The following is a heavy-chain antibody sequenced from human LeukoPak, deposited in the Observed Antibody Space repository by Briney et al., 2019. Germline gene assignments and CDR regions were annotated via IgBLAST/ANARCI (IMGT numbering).Heavy chain of an antibody. CDR2: TYYRSNWYH. CDR1: GDNVSSNNAA. V-gene: IGHV6-1*01. Sequence: SQTLSLTCAISGDNVSSNNAAWIWIRQSPSRGLEWLGRTYYRSNWYHDYAVSVKSRITINPDTSKNQFSLQLNSVTPEDTAVYYCARLLAGTIDYWGPGTLVTVSS. CDR3: ARLLAGTIDY. J-gene: IGHJ4*02. D-gene: IGHD6-19*01.